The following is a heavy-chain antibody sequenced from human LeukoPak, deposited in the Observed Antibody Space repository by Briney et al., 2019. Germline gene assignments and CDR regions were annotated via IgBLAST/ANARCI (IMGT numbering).Heavy chain of an antibody. D-gene: IGHD2-8*01. V-gene: IGHV4-34*01. Sequence: TSETLSLTCAVYGGSFSGYYWSWIRQPPGKGLEWIGDINHSGSTNYNPSLKGRVTISVDTSKNQFSLKLSSVTAADTAVYYCARQEYYCTNGVCYPWYFDYWGQGTLVTVSS. J-gene: IGHJ4*02. CDR3: ARQEYYCTNGVCYPWYFDY. CDR1: GGSFSGYY. CDR2: INHSGST.